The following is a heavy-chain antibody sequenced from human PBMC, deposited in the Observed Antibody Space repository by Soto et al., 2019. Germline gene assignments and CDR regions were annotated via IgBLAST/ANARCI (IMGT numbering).Heavy chain of an antibody. J-gene: IGHJ5*02. CDR3: AKEGLYCSSTSCYTKTRKNWFDP. CDR2: ISGSGGST. V-gene: IGHV3-23*01. Sequence: PGGSLRLSCAASGFTFSSYAMSWVRQAPGKGLEWVSAISGSGGSTYYADSVKGRFTISRDNSKNTLYLQMNSLRAEDTAVYYCAKEGLYCSSTSCYTKTRKNWFDPWGQGTLVTVSS. D-gene: IGHD2-2*01. CDR1: GFTFSSYA.